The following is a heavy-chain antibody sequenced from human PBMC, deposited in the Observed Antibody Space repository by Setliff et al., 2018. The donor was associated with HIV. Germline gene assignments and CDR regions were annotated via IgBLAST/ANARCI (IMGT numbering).Heavy chain of an antibody. CDR3: GRQVPVPGVAVTPIDY. CDR1: GGSFSDYY. D-gene: IGHD3-22*01. V-gene: IGHV4-34*01. Sequence: PSETLSLTCVVYGGSFSDYYWTWIRQPPEKGLEWIGKINYSGSTDYNSSLRSRVTISVDTSKNQISLKLTSVTAADTAVYYCGRQVPVPGVAVTPIDYWGQGTLVTVSS. CDR2: INYSGST. J-gene: IGHJ4*02.